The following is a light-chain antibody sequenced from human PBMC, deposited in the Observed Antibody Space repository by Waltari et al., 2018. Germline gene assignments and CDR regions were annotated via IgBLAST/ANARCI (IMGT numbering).Light chain of an antibody. CDR2: KVS. CDR1: QSLVYTDGNTY. CDR3: MQGIHWPFT. V-gene: IGKV2-30*01. Sequence: VVMAQSPLSLPVTLGQQASISCRSGQSLVYTDGNTYLSWFHQGPGQSPRRRIYKVSNRDSGVPDRFSGSGSGTDFTLKISGVEAEDIGIYYCMQGIHWPFTFGPGTKVDIK. J-gene: IGKJ3*01.